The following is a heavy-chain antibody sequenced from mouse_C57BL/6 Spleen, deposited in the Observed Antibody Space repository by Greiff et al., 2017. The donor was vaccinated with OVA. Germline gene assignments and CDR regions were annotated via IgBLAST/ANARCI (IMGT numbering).Heavy chain of an antibody. V-gene: IGHV5-9-1*02. Sequence: EVKLEESGEGLVKPGGSLKLSCAASGFTFSSYAMSWVRQTPEKRLEWVAYISSGGDYTYSADTVKGRFTISRENARNTLYLQMSSLKSEDTAMYYCTSVTGTGGAMDYWGQGTSVTVSS. J-gene: IGHJ4*01. CDR3: TSVTGTGGAMDY. D-gene: IGHD4-1*01. CDR1: GFTFSSYA. CDR2: ISSGGDYT.